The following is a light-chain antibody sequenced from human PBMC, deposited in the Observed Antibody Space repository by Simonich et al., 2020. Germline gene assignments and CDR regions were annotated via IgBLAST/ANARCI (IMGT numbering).Light chain of an antibody. CDR3: QVWDSSSDVV. CDR2: DDS. CDR1: NIGSKR. V-gene: IGLV3-21*03. Sequence: SYVLTQPPSVSVAPGKTARITCGGNNIGSKRVHWYQQKPGQAPVLVVYDDSDRPSWIPERFAGSNSGNTATLTISRVEAGDEADYYCQVWDSSSDVVFGGGTKLTVL. J-gene: IGLJ2*01.